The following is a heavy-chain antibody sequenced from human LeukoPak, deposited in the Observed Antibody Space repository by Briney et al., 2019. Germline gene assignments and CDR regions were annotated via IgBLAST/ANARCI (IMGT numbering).Heavy chain of an antibody. CDR1: GFTFSSYS. CDR3: ARGTYCSSTRCYTDDAFDV. V-gene: IGHV3-7*01. CDR2: TDQDGSEK. Sequence: GGSLRLSCAASGFTFSSYSMNWVRQAPGKGLEWVAHTDQDGSEKYYVDSVKGRFTVSRDNAKNSLYLQMNSLRAEDTAVYYCARGTYCSSTRCYTDDAFDVWGQGTMVTVSS. J-gene: IGHJ3*01. D-gene: IGHD2-2*02.